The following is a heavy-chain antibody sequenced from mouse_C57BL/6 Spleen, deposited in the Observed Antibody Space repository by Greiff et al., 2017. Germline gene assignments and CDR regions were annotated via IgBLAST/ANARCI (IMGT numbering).Heavy chain of an antibody. J-gene: IGHJ3*01. CDR2: IDPSDSYT. Sequence: QVQLQQPGAELVMPGASVKLSCKASGYTFTSYWMHWVKQRPGQGLEWIGEIDPSDSYTNYNQKFKGKSTLTVDKSSSTAYMQLRSLTSEDSAVYYCARVHYSNPFAYWGQGTLVTVSA. CDR3: ARVHYSNPFAY. CDR1: GYTFTSYW. V-gene: IGHV1-69*01. D-gene: IGHD2-5*01.